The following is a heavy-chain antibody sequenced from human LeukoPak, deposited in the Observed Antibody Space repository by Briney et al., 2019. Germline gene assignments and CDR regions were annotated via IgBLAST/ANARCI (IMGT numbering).Heavy chain of an antibody. J-gene: IGHJ4*02. CDR3: ARDRIAARLAVYYFDY. V-gene: IGHV3-30*04. Sequence: GGSLRLSCAASGFTFSSYAMHWVRQAPGKGLEWVAVISYDGSNKYYADSVKGRFTISRDNSKNTPYLQMNSLRAEDTAVYYCARDRIAARLAVYYFDYWGQGTLVTVSS. CDR1: GFTFSSYA. CDR2: ISYDGSNK. D-gene: IGHD6-6*01.